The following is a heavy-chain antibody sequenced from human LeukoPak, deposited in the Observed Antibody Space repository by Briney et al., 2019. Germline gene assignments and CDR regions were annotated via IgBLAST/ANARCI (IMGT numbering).Heavy chain of an antibody. J-gene: IGHJ4*02. Sequence: ASVKVSCKASGYTFTSYHMHWVRQAPGQGLEWMGIINPSGGTTNYAQKFQGRVTMTRDTYTNTFYMELSSLRSEDTAVYYCARGAKRWLQFKTSAGFDFWGQGTLVTVSS. D-gene: IGHD5-24*01. CDR1: GYTFTSYH. CDR2: INPSGGTT. CDR3: ARGAKRWLQFKTSAGFDF. V-gene: IGHV1-46*01.